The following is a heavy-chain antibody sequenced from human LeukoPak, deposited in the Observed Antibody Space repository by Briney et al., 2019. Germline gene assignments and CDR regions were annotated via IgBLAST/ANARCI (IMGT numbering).Heavy chain of an antibody. J-gene: IGHJ4*02. Sequence: PGGSLRLSCAASGFTFSDYYMSWIRQAPGKGLEWVSSISSSSSYIRSADSVKGRFTISRDNAKNSLYLQMDSLRVEDTAVYYCARVRTQITPRGSLDYWGQGTLVTVSS. CDR1: GFTFSDYY. D-gene: IGHD3-16*01. CDR2: ISSSSSYI. V-gene: IGHV3-11*06. CDR3: ARVRTQITPRGSLDY.